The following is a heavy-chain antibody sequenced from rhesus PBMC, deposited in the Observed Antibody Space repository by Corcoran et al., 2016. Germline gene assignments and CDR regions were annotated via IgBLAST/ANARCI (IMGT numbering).Heavy chain of an antibody. CDR3: AREGDEYCSSTYCSGAFDF. D-gene: IGHD2-15*01. Sequence: KLQQWVAGLVNPSATLSLTMPAYGASLTGSYWRWPRSSPGSCLPCFGNIDGNRERTKDKHSRKNRVKIAKDTSKNQFYLKLSSVTAADTAVDYCAREGDEYCSSTYCSGAFDFWGQGLRVTVSS. CDR1: GASLTGSY. J-gene: IGHJ3*01. CDR2: IDGNRERT. V-gene: IGHV4-73*01.